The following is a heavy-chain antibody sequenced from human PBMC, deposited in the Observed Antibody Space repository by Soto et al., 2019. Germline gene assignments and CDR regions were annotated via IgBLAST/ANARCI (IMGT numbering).Heavy chain of an antibody. CDR1: GFTFSSYA. CDR3: AKDPHSSSWYSYWFDP. Sequence: GGSLRLSCAASGFTFSSYAMSWVRQAPGKGLEWVSAISGSGGSTYYADSVKGRFTISRDNYKNTPYLQMNSLRAEDTAVYYCAKDPHSSSWYSYWFDPWGQGTLVTVSS. D-gene: IGHD6-13*01. J-gene: IGHJ5*02. V-gene: IGHV3-23*01. CDR2: ISGSGGST.